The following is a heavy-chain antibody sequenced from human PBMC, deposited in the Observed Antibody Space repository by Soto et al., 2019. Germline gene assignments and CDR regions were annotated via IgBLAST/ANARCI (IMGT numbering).Heavy chain of an antibody. CDR2: IYYSGST. CDR3: ARGYQYMDV. CDR1: GGSFSGYY. V-gene: IGHV4-59*01. J-gene: IGHJ6*03. Sequence: SETLSLTCAVYGGSFSGYYWSWIRQPPGKGLEWIGYIYYSGSTNYNPSLKSRVTISVDTSKNQVSLKLSSVTAADTAVYYYARGYQYMDVWGKGTTVTVSS.